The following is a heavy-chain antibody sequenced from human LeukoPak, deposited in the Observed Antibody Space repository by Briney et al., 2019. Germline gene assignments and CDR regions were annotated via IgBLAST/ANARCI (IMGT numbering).Heavy chain of an antibody. CDR3: ARERNYYDSTDPKYYFDY. J-gene: IGHJ4*02. Sequence: ASVKVSCKASGYTFTGYYMHWVRQAPGQGLEWMGWINPNSGGTNYAQKFQGRVTMTRDTSISTAYMELSRLRSDDTAVYYCARERNYYDSTDPKYYFDYWGQGTLVTVSS. CDR2: INPNSGGT. CDR1: GYTFTGYY. V-gene: IGHV1-2*02. D-gene: IGHD3-22*01.